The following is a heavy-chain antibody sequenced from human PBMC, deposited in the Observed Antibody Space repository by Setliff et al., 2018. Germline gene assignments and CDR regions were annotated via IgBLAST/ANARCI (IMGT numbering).Heavy chain of an antibody. V-gene: IGHV4-34*01. J-gene: IGHJ4*02. Sequence: SETLSLTCTVYGVSFSDYYWGWVRQSPGKGLDWIGEINHSGTTNYDPSLEGRISISVDTSKRQFSLKLTSVTAADMAVYYCRFWSGYYKNDYWAQGTLVTLL. CDR2: INHSGTT. CDR1: GVSFSDYY. CDR3: RFWSGYYKNDY. D-gene: IGHD3-3*01.